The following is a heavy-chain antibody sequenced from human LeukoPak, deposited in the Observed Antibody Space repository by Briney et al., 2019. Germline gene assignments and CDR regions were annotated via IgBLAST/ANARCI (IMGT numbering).Heavy chain of an antibody. CDR1: GGTYSSYA. CDR2: IIPIFGTA. J-gene: IGHJ5*02. Sequence: ASVKVSCKASGGTYSSYAISWVRQAPGQGLEWMGGIIPIFGTANYAQKFQGRVTITTDESTSTAYMELSSLRSEDTAVYYCARGGGYSSSWYWFDPWGQGTLVTVSS. V-gene: IGHV1-69*05. CDR3: ARGGGYSSSWYWFDP. D-gene: IGHD6-13*01.